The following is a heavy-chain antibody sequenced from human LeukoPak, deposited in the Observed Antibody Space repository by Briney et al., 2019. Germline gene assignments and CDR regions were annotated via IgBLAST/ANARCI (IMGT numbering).Heavy chain of an antibody. V-gene: IGHV3-7*01. CDR3: ARRSVAGSLDY. D-gene: IGHD6-19*01. J-gene: IGHJ4*02. CDR2: TKEDGGEK. CDR1: GFTFSTYW. Sequence: GGSLRLSCAASGFTFSTYWMSWVRRAPGKGLEWVANTKEDGGEKYYVDSVKGRFTISRDNAENSLYLQMNSLRAEDTAVYYCARRSVAGSLDYWGQGTLVTVSS.